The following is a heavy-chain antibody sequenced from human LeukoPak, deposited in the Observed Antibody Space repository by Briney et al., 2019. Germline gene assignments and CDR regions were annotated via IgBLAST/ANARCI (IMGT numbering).Heavy chain of an antibody. D-gene: IGHD3-22*01. J-gene: IGHJ4*02. CDR2: IIPILGIA. CDR3: ARDSSGYYYGFDY. CDR1: GGTFSSYA. V-gene: IGHV1-69*04. Sequence: SVKVSCKASGGTFSSYAISWVRQAPGQGLEWMGRIIPILGIANYAQKFQGRVTITADKSTSTAYMELSSLRSEDTAVYYCARDSSGYYYGFDYWGQGTLVTVSS.